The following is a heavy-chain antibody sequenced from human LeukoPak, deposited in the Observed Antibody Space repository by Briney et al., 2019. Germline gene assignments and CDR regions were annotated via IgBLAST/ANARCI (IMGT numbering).Heavy chain of an antibody. V-gene: IGHV3-9*01. Sequence: GRSLRLSCAASGFTFDDYAMHWVRQAPGKGLEWVSGISWNSGSIGYADSVKGRFTISRDNAKNSLYLQMNSLRAEGTALYYCAKAVVVTSQFDYWGQGTLVTVSS. J-gene: IGHJ4*02. D-gene: IGHD3-22*01. CDR3: AKAVVVTSQFDY. CDR1: GFTFDDYA. CDR2: ISWNSGSI.